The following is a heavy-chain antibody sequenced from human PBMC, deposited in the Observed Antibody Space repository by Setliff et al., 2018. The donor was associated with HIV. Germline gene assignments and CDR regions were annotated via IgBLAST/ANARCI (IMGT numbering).Heavy chain of an antibody. CDR3: AREGLGSEYFDY. Sequence: PGGSLRLSCVGSGFSLSDHWMSWVRQAPGNGLEWVANINRDGSAKNYVDSVKGRFTISRDNAKNSLYLQMNSLRAEDTAVYYCAREGLGSEYFDYWGQGTLVTVSS. CDR2: INRDGSAK. CDR1: GFSLSDHW. J-gene: IGHJ4*02. V-gene: IGHV3-7*01. D-gene: IGHD3-9*01.